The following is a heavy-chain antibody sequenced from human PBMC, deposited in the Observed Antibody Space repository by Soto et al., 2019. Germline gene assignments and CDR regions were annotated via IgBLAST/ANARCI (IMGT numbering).Heavy chain of an antibody. J-gene: IGHJ2*01. CDR1: GYTYITNG. Sequence: QVELVQSGPEVKRPGASVKVSCKASGYTYITNGINWVRQAPGQGLEWMGWISPANGDRKYAQKFKDRITMTSETSTTTSYMELTNLRSDDTAVYFCARGRYFATTHRQRWYFDFWGRGTLVTVSS. CDR2: ISPANGDR. D-gene: IGHD3-10*01. V-gene: IGHV1-18*01. CDR3: ARGRYFATTHRQRWYFDF.